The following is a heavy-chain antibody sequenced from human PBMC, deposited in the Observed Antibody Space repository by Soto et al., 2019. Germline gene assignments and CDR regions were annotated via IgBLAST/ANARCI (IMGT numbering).Heavy chain of an antibody. J-gene: IGHJ3*01. V-gene: IGHV4-30-2*01. D-gene: IGHD3-9*01. CDR2: ISHGGNT. CDR3: ARTSYDILTGRLDGFDV. CDR1: GGSINNGGYS. Sequence: HLQLQESGSRLVRPSQTLPLTCAVSGGSINNGGYSWSWLRQPPGKGLEWIGCISHGGNTHCNPSLRSRVIMSIDKSKNHFSLGLKSVTAADTATYYCARTSYDILTGRLDGFDVWGQGTMVTVSS.